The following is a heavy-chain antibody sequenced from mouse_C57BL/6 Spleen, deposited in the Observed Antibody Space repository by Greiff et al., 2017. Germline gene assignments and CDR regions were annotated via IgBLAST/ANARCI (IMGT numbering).Heavy chain of an antibody. CDR3: RTTVEAYYSIAY. CDR1: GYTFTDYE. Sequence: QVQLQQSGAELVKPGASVTLSCTASGYTFTDYEMHWVKQTPVHGLEWIGAIDPETGGTAYNQKVKGKAILTADKSSSTAYMELRSLTSEDSAVYYCRTTVEAYYSIAYWGQGTSVTVSA. V-gene: IGHV1-15*01. CDR2: IDPETGGT. D-gene: IGHD1-1*01. J-gene: IGHJ4*01.